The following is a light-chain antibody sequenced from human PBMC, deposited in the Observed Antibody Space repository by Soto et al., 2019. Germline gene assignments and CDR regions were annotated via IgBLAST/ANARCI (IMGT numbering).Light chain of an antibody. CDR1: ESVHSN. CDR3: QHYSNWPPT. V-gene: IGKV3-15*01. J-gene: IGKJ3*01. CDR2: YAS. Sequence: EMVMTQSPATLSVSPGERVTFSCRASESVHSNLAWYQQKPGQGPSLLIYYASTRVTGVPGRFSGSGSGTEFTLTISSLQSEDFGVYYCQHYSNWPPTFGPGTKVEIK.